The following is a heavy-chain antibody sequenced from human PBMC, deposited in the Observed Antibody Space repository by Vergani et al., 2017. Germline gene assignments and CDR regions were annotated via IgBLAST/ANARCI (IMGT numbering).Heavy chain of an antibody. J-gene: IGHJ4*02. V-gene: IGHV3-20*04. CDR1: GFTFDDYG. Sequence: EVQLVEPGGGVVRPGGSLRLSCAASGFTFDDYGMSWVRQAPGKGLEWVSGINWNGGSTGYADSVKGLFTISRDNAKNSLYLQMNSLRAEDTALYYCARYLLGPPNPGYFDYWGQGTLVTVSS. CDR3: ARYLLGPPNPGYFDY. CDR2: INWNGGST. D-gene: IGHD3-3*02.